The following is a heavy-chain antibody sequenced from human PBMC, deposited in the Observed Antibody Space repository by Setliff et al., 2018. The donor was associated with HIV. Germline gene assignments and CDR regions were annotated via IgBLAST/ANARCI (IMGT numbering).Heavy chain of an antibody. CDR1: GFTFSDYY. CDR3: ARDRAYCSSGSCYRPLVYYFYYMDV. J-gene: IGHJ6*03. V-gene: IGHV1-2*02. D-gene: IGHD2-15*01. CDR2: VRPYNADK. Sequence: ASVKVSCKASGFTFSDYYMHWVRQAPGQGLEWMGWVRPYNADKNYAQKFQGRVTITSDTSISTAYLELSGLTSDDTAIYYCARDRAYCSSGSCYRPLVYYFYYMDVWGTGTTVTAP.